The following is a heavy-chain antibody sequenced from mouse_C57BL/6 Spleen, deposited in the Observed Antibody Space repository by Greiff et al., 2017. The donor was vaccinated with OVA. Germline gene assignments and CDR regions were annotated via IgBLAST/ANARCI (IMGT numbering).Heavy chain of an antibody. V-gene: IGHV1-61*01. CDR3: ARGYGNYYPWFAY. J-gene: IGHJ3*01. Sequence: QVQLQQPGAELVRPGSSVKLSCKASGYTFTSYWMDWVKQRPGQGLEWIGNIYPSDSETHYNQKFKDKATLTVDKSSSTAYMQLSSLTSEDSAVYYCARGYGNYYPWFAYWGQGTLVTVSA. CDR1: GYTFTSYW. D-gene: IGHD2-1*01. CDR2: IYPSDSET.